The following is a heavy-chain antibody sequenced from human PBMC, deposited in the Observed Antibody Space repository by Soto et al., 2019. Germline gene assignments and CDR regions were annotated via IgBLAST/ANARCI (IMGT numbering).Heavy chain of an antibody. CDR3: AHPEYSSSNYYYGMDV. CDR1: GFAFSSYG. J-gene: IGHJ6*02. Sequence: XVALRLSCADPGFAFSSYGMHWVRQDPGKGLEWVAVISYDGSNKYYADSVKGRFTISRDNSKNTLYLQMNSLRAEDTAVYYCAHPEYSSSNYYYGMDVWGQGTTVTVSS. V-gene: IGHV3-30*03. CDR2: ISYDGSNK. D-gene: IGHD6-13*01.